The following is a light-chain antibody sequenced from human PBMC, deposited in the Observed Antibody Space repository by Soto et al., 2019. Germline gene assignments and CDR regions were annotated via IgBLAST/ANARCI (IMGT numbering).Light chain of an antibody. J-gene: IGKJ5*01. Sequence: EIQETQSPSSLSASVVYRVTITCQASQDINKNLIWYQQKPGKAPKLLIYDASDLETGVPSRFSGSGSGTGFTFTISSLQPEDFATYYCQQYESLPLTFGQGTRLEI. V-gene: IGKV1-33*01. CDR1: QDINKN. CDR3: QQYESLPLT. CDR2: DAS.